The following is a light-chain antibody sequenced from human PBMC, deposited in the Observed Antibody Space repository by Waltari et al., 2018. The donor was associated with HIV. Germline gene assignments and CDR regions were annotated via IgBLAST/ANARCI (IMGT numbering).Light chain of an antibody. CDR3: AAWDDSLSGLWV. CDR2: MNN. Sequence: QSVLTQPPSASGTPGQRVTISCSGSSSNIGSNYVYWYQQLPGTAPKLLIYMNNRRPSGVPDRFSGSKSGTSASLAISGLRSEDEADYYCAAWDDSLSGLWVFGGGTKLTVL. J-gene: IGLJ3*02. V-gene: IGLV1-47*01. CDR1: SSNIGSNY.